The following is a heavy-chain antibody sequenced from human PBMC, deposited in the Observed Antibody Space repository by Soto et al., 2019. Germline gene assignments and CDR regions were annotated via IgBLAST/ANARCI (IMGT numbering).Heavy chain of an antibody. D-gene: IGHD2-21*02. Sequence: QVQLVQSGAEVKKPGASVKVSCKASGDTFTDYYIHWVRQAPGQGLEWMGTVNPSGGHTTYAQHFLGSMTMPSDTTNSQLYMELTSLTSEDTAVYYCAGGGHVVVGTAALDYWGQGTLVTVSS. CDR1: GDTFTDYY. CDR3: AGGGHVVVGTAALDY. J-gene: IGHJ4*02. CDR2: VNPSGGHT. V-gene: IGHV1-46*01.